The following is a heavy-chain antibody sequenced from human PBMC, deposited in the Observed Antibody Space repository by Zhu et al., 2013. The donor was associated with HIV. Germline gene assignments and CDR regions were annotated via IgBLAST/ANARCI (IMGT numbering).Heavy chain of an antibody. CDR1: GYTFTTYY. Sequence: QVQLVQSGAEVKKPGASVKVSCKASGYTFTTYYMHWLRQAPGQGLEWMGIINPSGVSTGYAQNFQGRVTMTRDTSTGTLYMELSSLRSEDTAVYYCARGVEMATLSYFDYWGQGTLVTVSS. J-gene: IGHJ4*02. CDR2: INPSGVST. CDR3: ARGVEMATLSYFDY. D-gene: IGHD5-12*01. V-gene: IGHV1-46*03.